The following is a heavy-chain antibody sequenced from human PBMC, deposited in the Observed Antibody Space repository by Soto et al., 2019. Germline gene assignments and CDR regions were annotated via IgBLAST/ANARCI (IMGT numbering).Heavy chain of an antibody. Sequence: SETLSLTCTVSGGSVSSGSYYWSWLRQPPGKGLVGNGYIYYSGSTNYNPSLKSRVTISVDTSKNQFSLKLSSVTAADTAVYYCARGLDYYDSSGYYYMLEQAFDIWGQGTMVTVSS. J-gene: IGHJ3*02. CDR1: GGSVSSGSYY. D-gene: IGHD3-22*01. V-gene: IGHV4-61*01. CDR2: IYYSGST. CDR3: ARGLDYYDSSGYYYMLEQAFDI.